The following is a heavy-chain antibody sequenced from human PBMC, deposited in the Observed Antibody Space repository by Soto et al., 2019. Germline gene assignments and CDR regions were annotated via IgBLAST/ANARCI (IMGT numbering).Heavy chain of an antibody. V-gene: IGHV4-39*01. D-gene: IGHD3-9*01. Sequence: QLHLQESGPGLVKPSETLSLTCTVTGVSIGTSGDYWGWVRQPPGKGLEWIGSVYRTGSVYYNPSPYNPSLESRLSITVDTSKNPFSLKRRSVTAADTAVYYCVDVFTGSTFGYWGQGTLVTVSS. CDR1: GVSIGTSGDY. CDR3: VDVFTGSTFGY. J-gene: IGHJ4*02. CDR2: VYRTGSV.